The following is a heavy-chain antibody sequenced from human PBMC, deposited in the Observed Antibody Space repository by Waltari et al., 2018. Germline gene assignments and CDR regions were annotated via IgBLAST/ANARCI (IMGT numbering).Heavy chain of an antibody. CDR2: IYHSGRT. D-gene: IGHD3-3*01. CDR1: GYSISSGYY. CDR3: ARVILDFWSGYPRGAFDI. Sequence: QVQLQESGPGLVKPSETLSLTCAVSGYSISSGYYWGWIRQPPGKGLEWIGSIYHSGRTYYNPSLKSRVTISVDTSKNQFSLKLSSVTAADTAVYYCARVILDFWSGYPRGAFDIWGQGTMVTVSS. V-gene: IGHV4-38-2*01. J-gene: IGHJ3*02.